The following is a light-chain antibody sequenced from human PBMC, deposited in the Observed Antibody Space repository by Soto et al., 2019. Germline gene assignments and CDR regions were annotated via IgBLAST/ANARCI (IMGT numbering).Light chain of an antibody. Sequence: EIVMTQSPATLSVSPGERATLSCRASQNVLSNLAWYQQKPGQTPRLLVFDASTRATGFPPRFSGSGSGTEFTLTISSLQSEDFAVYYCQQYNNWPLTFGGGTKVDIK. V-gene: IGKV3-15*01. J-gene: IGKJ4*01. CDR1: QNVLSN. CDR2: DAS. CDR3: QQYNNWPLT.